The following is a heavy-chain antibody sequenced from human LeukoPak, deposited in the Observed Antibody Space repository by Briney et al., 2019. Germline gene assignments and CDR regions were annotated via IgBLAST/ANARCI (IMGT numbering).Heavy chain of an antibody. Sequence: ASVKVSCKVSGDTVTGFSIHWVRQAPGHGLEWMGGFDPEDGARIFAQKFQGRVTMTEDTSTDTAYMDLSSLRSEDTAVCYCATGYTYDYSLYWGQGILVTVSS. CDR3: ATGYTYDYSLY. V-gene: IGHV1-24*01. D-gene: IGHD5-18*01. CDR2: FDPEDGAR. CDR1: GDTVTGFS. J-gene: IGHJ4*02.